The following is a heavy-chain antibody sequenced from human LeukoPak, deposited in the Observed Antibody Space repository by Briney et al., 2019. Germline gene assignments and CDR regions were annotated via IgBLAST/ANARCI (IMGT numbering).Heavy chain of an antibody. CDR3: ARGKLTHGDYVAADY. CDR1: GYTFTSYD. CDR2: MNPKSGNA. D-gene: IGHD4-17*01. Sequence: GASVKVSCKASGYTFTSYDVNWVRQATGQGLEWVGWMNPKSGNAGYAQKFQGRVIMTRDASTTIAYMELSSLTSEDTAVYYCARGKLTHGDYVAADYWGQGTLVTVSS. V-gene: IGHV1-8*01. J-gene: IGHJ4*02.